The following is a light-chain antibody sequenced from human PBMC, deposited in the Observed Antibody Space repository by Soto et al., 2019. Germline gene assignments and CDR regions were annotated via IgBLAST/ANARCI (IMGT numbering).Light chain of an antibody. J-gene: IGKJ1*01. CDR1: QTVSTF. CDR3: QQTYTTPRT. Sequence: DTQMTQSPSSLSASVGDRISITCRASQTVSTFLNWYQQKPGKAPTLLISATSTLQSGVPSRFSGSGSGTDFTLTITSLQPEDFATYYCQQTYTTPRTFGLGTQVDIK. V-gene: IGKV1-39*01. CDR2: ATS.